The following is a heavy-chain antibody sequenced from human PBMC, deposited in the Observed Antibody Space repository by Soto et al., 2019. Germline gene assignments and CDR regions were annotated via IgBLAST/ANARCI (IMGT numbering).Heavy chain of an antibody. CDR3: ARADTGIAVAGIDY. CDR2: INPNSGGT. CDR1: GYTFTGYY. V-gene: IGHV1-2*04. Sequence: QVQLVQSGAEVKKPGASVKVSCKASGYTFTGYYMHWVRQAPGQGLEWMGWINPNSGGTNYAQKFQGWVTMTRDTSISTAYMELSRLRSDDMAVYYCARADTGIAVAGIDYWGQGTLVTVSS. D-gene: IGHD6-19*01. J-gene: IGHJ4*02.